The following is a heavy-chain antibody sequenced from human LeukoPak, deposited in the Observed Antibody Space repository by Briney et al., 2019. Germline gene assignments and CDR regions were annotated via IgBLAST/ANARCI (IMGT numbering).Heavy chain of an antibody. D-gene: IGHD2-2*01. CDR3: AREGSTSSRFLPLDS. J-gene: IGHJ4*02. CDR1: GYTFTAYF. CDR2: INPNSGGT. Sequence: ASVKVSCKASGYTFTAYFMHWVRQAPGQGLEWMGRINPNSGGTDYAQNFQGRVTMTRDTSISTAYMELTKLRSDDTAVYFCAREGSTSSRFLPLDSWGQGTLVTVSS. V-gene: IGHV1-2*06.